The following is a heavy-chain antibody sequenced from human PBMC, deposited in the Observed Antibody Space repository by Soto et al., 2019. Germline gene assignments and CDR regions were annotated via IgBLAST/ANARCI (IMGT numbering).Heavy chain of an antibody. D-gene: IGHD6-6*01. CDR1: GGSFSGYY. CDR2: INHSGST. CDR3: ARGTNSSSPTFDY. Sequence: SEILSLTCAVYGGSFSGYYWSWIRQPPGKGLEWIGEINHSGSTNYNPSLKSRVTISVDTSKNQFSLKLSSVTAADTAVYYCARGTNSSSPTFDYWGQGTLVTVSS. J-gene: IGHJ4*02. V-gene: IGHV4-34*01.